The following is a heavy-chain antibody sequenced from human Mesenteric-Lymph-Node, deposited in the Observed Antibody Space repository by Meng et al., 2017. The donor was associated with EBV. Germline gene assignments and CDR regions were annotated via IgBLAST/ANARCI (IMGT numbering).Heavy chain of an antibody. CDR3: AHSFTTSGNWFDY. Sequence: QITLKESGPTLMRPTQTLTLTCTLSGFSIGTAGVAVGWIRQSPGQALEWLALIYWDGEKHYSPSLKSRLTITKDTSKNQVILTMTKVYPVDTATYYCAHSFTTSGNWFDYWGQGALVTVSS. D-gene: IGHD2/OR15-2a*01. CDR2: IYWDGEK. J-gene: IGHJ5*01. CDR1: GFSIGTAGVA. V-gene: IGHV2-5*02.